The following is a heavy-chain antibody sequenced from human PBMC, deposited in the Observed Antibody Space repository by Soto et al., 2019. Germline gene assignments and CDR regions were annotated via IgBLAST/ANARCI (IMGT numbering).Heavy chain of an antibody. J-gene: IGHJ3*02. Sequence: GESLKISCQASGYSFVTYWIGWVRQMPRKGLEWMGIIYPGNSETKYSPPFQGQVTFSVDKSNSTAYLQWSTLKASDTATYYCARHRSQWLSVGEHEGFDIWGLGTRVTVSS. CDR3: ARHRSQWLSVGEHEGFDI. CDR1: GYSFVTYW. D-gene: IGHD6-19*01. V-gene: IGHV5-51*01. CDR2: IYPGNSET.